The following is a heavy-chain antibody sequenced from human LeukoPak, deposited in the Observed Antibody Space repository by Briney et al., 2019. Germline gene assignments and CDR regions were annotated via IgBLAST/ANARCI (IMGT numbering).Heavy chain of an antibody. CDR1: GGSVSSHY. CDR3: ARHGTISSESYFDY. V-gene: IGHV4-59*08. Sequence: SETLSLTCSVSGGSVSSHYWSWIRQSPGKGLEWIGYIHNSGRTNYNPSLKSRVTGFVDTSKNQVSLRLSSVTAADTAVYYCARHGTISSESYFDYWGQGALVTVSS. D-gene: IGHD1-14*01. J-gene: IGHJ4*02. CDR2: IHNSGRT.